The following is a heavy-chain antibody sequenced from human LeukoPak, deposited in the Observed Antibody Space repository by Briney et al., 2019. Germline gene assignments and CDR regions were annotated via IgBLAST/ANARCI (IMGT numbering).Heavy chain of an antibody. J-gene: IGHJ6*02. Sequence: PSETLSLTCTVSGGSMSPYHWGWIRQPPGKGLEWIGYIYYSGSTNYNPSLKSRVTISVDTSKNQFSLKLSSVTAADTAVYYCARGSQAALYGMDVWGQGTTVTVSS. CDR1: GGSMSPYH. CDR3: ARGSQAALYGMDV. V-gene: IGHV4-59*01. CDR2: IYYSGST. D-gene: IGHD6-13*01.